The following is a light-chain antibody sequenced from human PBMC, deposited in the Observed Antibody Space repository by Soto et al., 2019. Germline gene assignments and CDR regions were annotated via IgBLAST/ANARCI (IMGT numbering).Light chain of an antibody. J-gene: IGKJ1*01. CDR3: QQYQNLWT. Sequence: IGMTQSPATLSVSPGERATLSCRASQTSYSNVAWYQQRPGQPPRLLIYRASSRATGIPARFSGSGSGTEFTLTISSLQSEDFAVYYCQQYQNLWTFGQGTKVDIK. CDR1: QTSYSN. CDR2: RAS. V-gene: IGKV3-15*01.